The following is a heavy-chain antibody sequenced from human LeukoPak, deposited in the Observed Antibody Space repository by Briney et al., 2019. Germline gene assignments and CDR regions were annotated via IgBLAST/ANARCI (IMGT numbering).Heavy chain of an antibody. D-gene: IGHD5-24*01. CDR2: INPSGTGT. J-gene: IGHJ5*02. CDR1: GYTFTGYY. CDR3: ATDHSMANTAWWFDP. V-gene: IGHV1-46*01. Sequence: ASVKVSYKASGYTFTGYYMHWVRQAPGQGLEWMGWINPSGTGTSYAQKFQGRITMSRDTSTSTVYMELSSLRSEDTAFYYCATDHSMANTAWWFDPWGQGTLVTVSS.